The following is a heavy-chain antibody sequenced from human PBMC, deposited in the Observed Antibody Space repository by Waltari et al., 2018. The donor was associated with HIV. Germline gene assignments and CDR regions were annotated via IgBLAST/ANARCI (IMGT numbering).Heavy chain of an antibody. CDR2: LNGDGTTN. D-gene: IGHD3-10*01. Sequence: EVQLLESGGGLVQPGGSLRLPVPAHGFTLRNFWMHWVRQVPGKGPVWISRLNGDGTTNLYADSVKVRFTISRDNTRDALYLQMNSLRAEDTAVYYCARRHATEGVLDLWGRGTLVTVSS. CDR1: GFTLRNFW. J-gene: IGHJ2*01. CDR3: ARRHATEGVLDL. V-gene: IGHV3-74*01.